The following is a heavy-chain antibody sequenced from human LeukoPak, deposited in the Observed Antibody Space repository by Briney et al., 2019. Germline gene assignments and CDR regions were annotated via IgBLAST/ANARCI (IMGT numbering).Heavy chain of an antibody. D-gene: IGHD6-13*01. CDR2: INGDGGSR. Sequence: GGSLRLSCTASGFTFSTYWMHWVRQAPGKGLVWVSRINGDGGSRNYADSVKGRFTISRDNAKNTLYLQMSSLRVEDTAVYYCASASSHRTAAGGDYWGQGTLVTVST. CDR3: ASASSHRTAAGGDY. CDR1: GFTFSTYW. V-gene: IGHV3-74*01. J-gene: IGHJ4*02.